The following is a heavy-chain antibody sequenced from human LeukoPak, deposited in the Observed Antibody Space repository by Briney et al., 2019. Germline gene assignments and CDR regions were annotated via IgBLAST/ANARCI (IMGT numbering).Heavy chain of an antibody. CDR3: ARGRGGDFWSGYYLFDY. V-gene: IGHV4-34*01. CDR1: GFTFSNGW. Sequence: PGGSLRLSCAASGFTFSNGWMSWVRQAPGKGLEWIGEINHSGSTNYNPSLKSRVTISVDTSKNQFSLKLSSVTAADTAVYYCARGRGGDFWSGYYLFDYWGQGTLVTVSS. CDR2: INHSGST. D-gene: IGHD3-3*01. J-gene: IGHJ4*02.